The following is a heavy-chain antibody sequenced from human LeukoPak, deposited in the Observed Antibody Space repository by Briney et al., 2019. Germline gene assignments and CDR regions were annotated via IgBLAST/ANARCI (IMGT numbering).Heavy chain of an antibody. Sequence: PSETLTLTCAVYGGSLSGYYWSWIRQPPGKGLEWIGEINHSGSTNYNPSLKSRVTISVDTSKNQFSLKLSSVTAADTAVYYCAREPIQRTFDYWGQGTLVTVSS. CDR1: GGSLSGYY. CDR3: AREPIQRTFDY. J-gene: IGHJ4*02. D-gene: IGHD1-14*01. V-gene: IGHV4-34*01. CDR2: INHSGST.